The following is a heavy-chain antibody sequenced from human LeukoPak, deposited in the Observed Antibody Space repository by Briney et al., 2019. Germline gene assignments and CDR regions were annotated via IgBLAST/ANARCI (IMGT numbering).Heavy chain of an antibody. D-gene: IGHD1-1*01. CDR3: ARQSSTDYYYYGLDV. CDR1: GDRVSSNSAA. V-gene: IGHV6-1*01. Sequence: SQTLSLICAISGDRVSSNSAAWNCIRQSPSRGLEWLGRTYYRSKWHYDYAESVKRRITVNPDTSKNQFSLQLNSVTPEDTAVYYCARQSSTDYYYYGLDVWGQGTTVAVSS. CDR2: TYYRSKWHY. J-gene: IGHJ6*02.